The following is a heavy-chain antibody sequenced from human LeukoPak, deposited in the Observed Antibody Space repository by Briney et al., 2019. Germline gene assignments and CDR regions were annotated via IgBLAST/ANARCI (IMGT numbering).Heavy chain of an antibody. D-gene: IGHD6-25*01. CDR1: GYTFTSYY. J-gene: IGHJ4*02. CDR3: ARGRPGDYFDY. V-gene: IGHV1-46*01. Sequence: ASVKVSCKASGYTFTSYYMHWVRQAPGQGLEWMGIINPSGGSTSYAQKFQGRVTMTRDTSISTAYMDLSRLRSDDTAVYYCARGRPGDYFDYWGQGTLVTVSS. CDR2: INPSGGST.